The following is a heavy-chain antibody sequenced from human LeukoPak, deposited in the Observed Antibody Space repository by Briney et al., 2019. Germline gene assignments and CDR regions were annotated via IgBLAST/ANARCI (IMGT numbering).Heavy chain of an antibody. CDR2: IYYSGST. Sequence: SETLSLTCTVSGGSISSSSYYWGWIRQPPGKGLEWIGSIYYSGSTNYNPSLKSRVTISVDTSKNQFSLKLSSVTAADTAVYYCARRNHQNDYYDAFDIWGQGTMVTVSS. CDR1: GGSISSSSYY. D-gene: IGHD1-14*01. J-gene: IGHJ3*02. CDR3: ARRNHQNDYYDAFDI. V-gene: IGHV4-39*07.